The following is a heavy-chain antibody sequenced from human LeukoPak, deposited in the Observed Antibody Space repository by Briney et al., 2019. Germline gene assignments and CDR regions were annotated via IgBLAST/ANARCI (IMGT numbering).Heavy chain of an antibody. D-gene: IGHD2-2*01. Sequence: EGSLRLSCAASGFTFSSYAMSWVRQAPGKGLDWVSAISGSGGSTYYADSVKGRFTISRDNSKNTLYLQMNSLRAEDTAVYYCAKPNPDCSSTSCPYGYWGQGTLVTVSS. CDR3: AKPNPDCSSTSCPYGY. V-gene: IGHV3-23*01. CDR1: GFTFSSYA. CDR2: ISGSGGST. J-gene: IGHJ4*02.